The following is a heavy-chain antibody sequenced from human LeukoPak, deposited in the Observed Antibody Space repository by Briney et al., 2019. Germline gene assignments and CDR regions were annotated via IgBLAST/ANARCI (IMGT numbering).Heavy chain of an antibody. CDR3: ARRPLAAAGHYYFDY. CDR2: IYYSGST. CDR1: GGSISSYY. Sequence: PSETLSLTCTVSGGSISSYYWSWIPQPPGKGLEWIGYIYYSGSTNYNPSLKSRVTISVDTSKNQFSLKLSSVTAADTAVYYCARRPLAAAGHYYFDYWGQGTLVTVSS. J-gene: IGHJ4*02. V-gene: IGHV4-59*08. D-gene: IGHD6-13*01.